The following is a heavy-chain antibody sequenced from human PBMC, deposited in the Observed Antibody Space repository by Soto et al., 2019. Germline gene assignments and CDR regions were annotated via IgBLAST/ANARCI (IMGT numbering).Heavy chain of an antibody. J-gene: IGHJ4*02. CDR2: AYHSGYT. CDR3: AREAARKFDY. Sequence: QVQLQESGPGLVKPSGTLSLTCAVSSGSISSSNWWSWVRQPPGKGLEWMGEAYHSGYTNYNPSLESRVTISVDKSKNQFSLNLSSVTAADTAVYYCAREAARKFDYWGQGILVTVSS. V-gene: IGHV4-4*02. CDR1: SGSISSSNW.